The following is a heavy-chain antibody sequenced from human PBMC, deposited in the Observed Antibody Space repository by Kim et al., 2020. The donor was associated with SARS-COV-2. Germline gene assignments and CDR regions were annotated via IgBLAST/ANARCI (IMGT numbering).Heavy chain of an antibody. D-gene: IGHD1-26*01. J-gene: IGHJ3*02. Sequence: SVKVSCKASGGTFSSYAISWVRQAPGQGLEWMGRIIPILGIANYAQKFQGRVTITADKSTSTAYMELSSLRSEDTAVYYCSREGKWEQYAFDIWGQGTM. CDR2: IIPILGIA. CDR3: SREGKWEQYAFDI. CDR1: GGTFSSYA. V-gene: IGHV1-69*04.